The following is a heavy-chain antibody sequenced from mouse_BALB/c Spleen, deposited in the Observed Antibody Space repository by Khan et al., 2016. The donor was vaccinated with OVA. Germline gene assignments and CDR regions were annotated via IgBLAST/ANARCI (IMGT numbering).Heavy chain of an antibody. Sequence: QVQLQESGPGLVAPSQSLSITCTVSGFSLSRYSIHWVRQPPGKGLEWLGMIWAGGGTDYNSTLNSRLSISKDNSKSQVFLKVNSLQTDDTAMYYYADAYAMYYGYYAMDYWGQGTSLTVSS. CDR3: ADAYAMYYGYYAMDY. CDR2: IWAGGGT. J-gene: IGHJ4*01. D-gene: IGHD1-1*01. CDR1: GFSLSRYS. V-gene: IGHV2-6-4*01.